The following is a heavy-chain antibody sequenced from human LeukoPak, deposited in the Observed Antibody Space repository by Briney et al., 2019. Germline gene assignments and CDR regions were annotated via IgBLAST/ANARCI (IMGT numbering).Heavy chain of an antibody. J-gene: IGHJ4*02. V-gene: IGHV1-24*01. D-gene: IGHD3-22*01. Sequence: ASVKVSCKVSGYTLTELSMHWVRQAPGKGLEWMGGFDPEDGETIYAQKFQGRVTMTEDTSTDTAYMELSSLRSEDTAVYYCATDPGLWNYYDSSGSIGLYYWGQGTLVTVSS. CDR3: ATDPGLWNYYDSSGSIGLYY. CDR1: GYTLTELS. CDR2: FDPEDGET.